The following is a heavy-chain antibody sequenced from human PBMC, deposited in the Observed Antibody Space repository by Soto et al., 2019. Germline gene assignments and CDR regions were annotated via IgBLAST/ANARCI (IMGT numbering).Heavy chain of an antibody. CDR2: IYYSGST. CDR1: WGSGIGGSYY. CDR3: ARLGAYYQSLAP. V-gene: IGHV4-61*01. D-gene: IGHD2-21*01. Sequence: SETLSVTCTVAWGSGIGGSYYWSCIQQPPGKGLEWIGYIYYSGSTNYNPSLKSRVTISLETSKSQFSLRLSSVTVADTAVYYCARLGAYYQSLAPWGPGTLVTVSS. J-gene: IGHJ5*02.